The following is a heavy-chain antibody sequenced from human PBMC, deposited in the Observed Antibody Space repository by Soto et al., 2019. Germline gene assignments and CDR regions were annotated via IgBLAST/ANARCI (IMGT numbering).Heavy chain of an antibody. D-gene: IGHD1-7*01. Sequence: SQTLSLTCALSGDSVSSNSAAWNWIRQSPSRGLEWLGRTYYRSRWYNDYAVSVRSRITVNPDTSKNQFSLQLTSVTPEDTAVYYCAGTTSHQWYYMDVWGKGTTVTVSS. V-gene: IGHV6-1*01. CDR3: AGTTSHQWYYMDV. J-gene: IGHJ6*03. CDR2: TYYRSRWYN. CDR1: GDSVSSNSAA.